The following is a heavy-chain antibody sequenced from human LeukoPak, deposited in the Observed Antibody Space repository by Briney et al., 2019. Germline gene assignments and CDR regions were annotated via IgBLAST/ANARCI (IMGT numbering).Heavy chain of an antibody. CDR1: GGSISSSYW. Sequence: PETLSVTCAVSGGSISSSYWWSWVRQPPGKGLGWIGEIYHSGSTNYNPSLKSRVTISVDKSKNQFSLKLSSVTAADTAVYYCARFEDGDFNPFDYWGQGTLVTVSS. J-gene: IGHJ4*02. V-gene: IGHV4-4*03. D-gene: IGHD4-17*01. CDR2: IYHSGST. CDR3: ARFEDGDFNPFDY.